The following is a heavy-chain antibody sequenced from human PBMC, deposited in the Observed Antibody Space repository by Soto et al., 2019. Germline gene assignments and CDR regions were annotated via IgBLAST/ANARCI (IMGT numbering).Heavy chain of an antibody. CDR3: ARGRSSGWLEGAFDI. Sequence: ASVKVSCKASGYTVTSYDINWVRKATGQGLEWMGWMNPNSGNTGYAQKFQGRVTMTRNTSISTAYMELSSLRSEDTAVYYCARGRSSGWLEGAFDIWGQGTMVTVSS. CDR2: MNPNSGNT. D-gene: IGHD6-19*01. CDR1: GYTVTSYD. V-gene: IGHV1-8*01. J-gene: IGHJ3*02.